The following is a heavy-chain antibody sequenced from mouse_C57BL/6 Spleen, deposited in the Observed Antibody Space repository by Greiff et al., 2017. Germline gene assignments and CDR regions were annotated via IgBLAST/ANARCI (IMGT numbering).Heavy chain of an antibody. Sequence: QVQLKQPGTELVKPGASVKLSCKASGYTFTSYWMHWVKQRPGQGLEWIGNINPSNGGTNYNEKLKSKATLTVDKSSSTAYMQLSSLTSEDSAVYYCARTGTAYYFDYWGQGTTLTVSS. CDR3: ARTGTAYYFDY. D-gene: IGHD4-1*01. CDR2: INPSNGGT. CDR1: GYTFTSYW. J-gene: IGHJ2*01. V-gene: IGHV1-53*01.